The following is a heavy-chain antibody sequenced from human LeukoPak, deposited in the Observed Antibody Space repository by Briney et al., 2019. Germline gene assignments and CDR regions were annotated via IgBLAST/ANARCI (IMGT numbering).Heavy chain of an antibody. Sequence: GASVKVSCKASGYTFTGYYMHWVRQAPGQGLEWMGWINPNSGGTNYAQKFQGRVTMTRDTSISTAYMELSRLRSDDTAVYYCARGGYCSSTSCYEIDSWGQGTLVTVSS. D-gene: IGHD2-2*01. CDR1: GYTFTGYY. CDR2: INPNSGGT. V-gene: IGHV1-2*02. CDR3: ARGGYCSSTSCYEIDS. J-gene: IGHJ4*02.